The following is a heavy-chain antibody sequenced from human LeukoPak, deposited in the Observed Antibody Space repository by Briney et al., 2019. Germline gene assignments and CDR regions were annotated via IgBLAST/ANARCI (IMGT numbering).Heavy chain of an antibody. CDR3: AKDPDSSGSPTCDY. J-gene: IGHJ4*02. Sequence: PGGSLRLSCAASGFTVNSNYMNWVRQAPGKGLEWVSAISGSGGSTYYADSVKGRFTISRDNSKNTLYLQMNSLRAEDTAVYYCAKDPDSSGSPTCDYWGQGTLVTVSS. CDR1: GFTVNSNY. V-gene: IGHV3-23*01. CDR2: ISGSGGST. D-gene: IGHD3-22*01.